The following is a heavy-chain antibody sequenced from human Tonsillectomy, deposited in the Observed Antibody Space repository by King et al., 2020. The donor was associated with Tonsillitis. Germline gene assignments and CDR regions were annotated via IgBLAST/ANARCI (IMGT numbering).Heavy chain of an antibody. CDR1: GFTFSGSA. CDR2: IRSKANNYAT. V-gene: IGHV3-73*02. J-gene: IGHJ6*02. CDR3: TRLGPLCYYGVCYNYYYYGMDV. D-gene: IGHD2-8*01. Sequence: VQLVESGGGLVQPGGSLKLSCAASGFTFSGSAMHWVRQASGKGLEGVGRIRSKANNYATAYAASVKGRFTISRDDSKNMAYRQMNSLKTEATAVDYCTRLGPLCYYGVCYNYYYYGMDVWGQGTPVTVSS.